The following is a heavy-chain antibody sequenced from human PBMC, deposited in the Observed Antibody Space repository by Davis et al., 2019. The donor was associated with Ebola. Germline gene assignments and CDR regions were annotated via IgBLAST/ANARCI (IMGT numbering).Heavy chain of an antibody. Sequence: SETLSLTCAVYGGSFSGYYWSWIRQPPGKGLEWIGYIYYRGSTNYNPSLKIRVTISVSTSKNQFYLKLSSVTAADTSVYYCAKSAYKYYDFWSGYYTDYWVQGTLVTVSS. CDR3: AKSAYKYYDFWSGYYTDY. J-gene: IGHJ4*02. V-gene: IGHV4-59*01. CDR2: IYYRGST. CDR1: GGSFSGYY. D-gene: IGHD3-3*01.